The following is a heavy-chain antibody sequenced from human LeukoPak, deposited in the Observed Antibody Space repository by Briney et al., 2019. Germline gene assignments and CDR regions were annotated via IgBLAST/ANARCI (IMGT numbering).Heavy chain of an antibody. J-gene: IGHJ4*02. Sequence: TGGSLRPSCAASGFTVGNNYMNWVRQAPGKGLEWVSLIFSHGETSYADSVKGRFTISRDNSKNTLYLQMNGLRVEDTAVYYCARDPPAVSINTYAWGQGTLVTVSS. CDR3: ARDPPAVSINTYA. CDR1: GFTVGNNY. V-gene: IGHV3-66*01. D-gene: IGHD2-8*01. CDR2: IFSHGET.